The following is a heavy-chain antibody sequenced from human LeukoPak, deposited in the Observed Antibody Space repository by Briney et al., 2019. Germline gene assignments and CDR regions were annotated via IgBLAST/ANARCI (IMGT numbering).Heavy chain of an antibody. Sequence: SETLSLTCTVSGGSISSGDYYWSWIRQPPGKGLEWIGYIYYSGSTYYNPSLKSRVTISVDTSKNQFSLKLSSVTAANTAVYYCASQGIAAAGTAFDYWGQGTLVTVSS. CDR1: GGSISSGDYY. D-gene: IGHD6-13*01. CDR2: IYYSGST. V-gene: IGHV4-30-4*08. J-gene: IGHJ4*02. CDR3: ASQGIAAAGTAFDY.